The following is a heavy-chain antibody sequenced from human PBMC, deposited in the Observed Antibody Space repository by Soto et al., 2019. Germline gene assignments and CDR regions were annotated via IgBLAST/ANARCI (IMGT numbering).Heavy chain of an antibody. V-gene: IGHV1-2*04. D-gene: IGHD3-10*01. CDR1: GYTFTGYY. Sequence: SSVKVSCKASGYTFTGYYMHWLRLAPGQGLEWMGWINPNSGGTNYAQKFQGWVTMTRDTSISTAYMELSRLRSDDTAVYYCARVLYYGSGSYAFDTWGQGTMVTVSS. CDR3: ARVLYYGSGSYAFDT. CDR2: INPNSGGT. J-gene: IGHJ3*02.